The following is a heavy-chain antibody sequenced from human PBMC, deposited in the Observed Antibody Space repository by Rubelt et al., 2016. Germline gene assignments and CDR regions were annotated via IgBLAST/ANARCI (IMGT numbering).Heavy chain of an antibody. J-gene: IGHJ5*02. CDR2: INHSGST. CDR1: GGSFSGYY. Sequence: QVQLQQWGAGLLKPSETLSLTCAVYGGSFSGYYWSWIRQPPGKGLEWIGEINHSGSTNYNPSLKSRFTKSVETSKNQLSLKMSAVDAADTAVYYCARSPVTTVTTNWFDPWGQGTLVTVSS. D-gene: IGHD4-17*01. CDR3: ARSPVTTVTTNWFDP. V-gene: IGHV4-34*01.